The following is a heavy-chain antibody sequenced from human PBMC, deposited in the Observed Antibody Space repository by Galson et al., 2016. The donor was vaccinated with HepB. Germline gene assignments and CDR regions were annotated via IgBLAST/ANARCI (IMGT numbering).Heavy chain of an antibody. D-gene: IGHD1-1*01. CDR3: ARDRSGTTGDLGY. CDR2: IYYSGST. J-gene: IGHJ4*02. CDR1: GGSISRYF. V-gene: IGHV4-59*01. Sequence: SETLSLTCTVSGGSISRYFWSWIRQPPGKRLEWIGYIYYSGSTNYNPSPQSRVTISVDTSKNQFSLKLTSVTAADTPVYYCARDRSGTTGDLGYWGQGTLVTVSS.